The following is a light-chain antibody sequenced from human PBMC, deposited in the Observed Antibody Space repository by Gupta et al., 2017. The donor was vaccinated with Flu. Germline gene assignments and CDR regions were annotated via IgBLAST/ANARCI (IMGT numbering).Light chain of an antibody. V-gene: IGKV1-17*01. CDR2: AAS. Sequence: DIQMTQSPSSLSASVGDRVTITCRASQGIRNDLGWYQQKPGKAPKRLIYAASSWQSGVPSRFSGSGYGKELTLTISSRQQEDFATYYSRQHKSYPPWTFGQGTKVEIK. J-gene: IGKJ1*01. CDR3: RQHKSYPPWT. CDR1: QGIRND.